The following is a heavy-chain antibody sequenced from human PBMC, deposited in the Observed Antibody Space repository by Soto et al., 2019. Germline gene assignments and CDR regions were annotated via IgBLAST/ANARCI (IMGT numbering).Heavy chain of an antibody. CDR2: INTYNGNT. J-gene: IGHJ6*02. V-gene: IGHV1-18*01. CDR1: GYSFTRYG. D-gene: IGHD3-16*01. Sequence: QVQLVQSRAEVKNPGASVKVSCKASGYSFTRYGIAWARQAPGQGLEWMGWINTYNGNTNYAQNLQGRVTLTTDTSASTVYRELTSLRSNDTAIYYCAMVDVYVTPSPQDVWGQGTTVIVSS. CDR3: AMVDVYVTPSPQDV.